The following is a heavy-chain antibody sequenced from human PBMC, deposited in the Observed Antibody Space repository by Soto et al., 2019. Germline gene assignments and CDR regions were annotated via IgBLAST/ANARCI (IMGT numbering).Heavy chain of an antibody. D-gene: IGHD3-10*01. J-gene: IGHJ6*03. CDR3: ARHSLDYYGSGSYPYYYMDV. V-gene: IGHV4-39*01. Sequence: PSETLSLTCIVSGGSISSSSYYWGWIRQPPGKGLEWIGSIYYSGSTYYNPSLKSRVTISVDTSKNQFSLKLSSVTAADTAVYYCARHSLDYYGSGSYPYYYMDVWGKGTTVTVSS. CDR1: GGSISSSSYY. CDR2: IYYSGST.